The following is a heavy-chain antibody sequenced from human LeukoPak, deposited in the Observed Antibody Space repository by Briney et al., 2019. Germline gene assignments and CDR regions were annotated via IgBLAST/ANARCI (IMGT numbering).Heavy chain of an antibody. CDR1: GFTFSSYS. CDR3: ARVLRRSETGGGYYFDY. CDR2: ISSSGSTI. D-gene: IGHD1-14*01. J-gene: IGHJ4*02. Sequence: PGGSLRLSCAASGFTFSSYSMNWVRQAPGKGLEWVSYISSSGSTIYYADSVKGRFTISRDNAKNSLYLQMNSLRAEDTAVYYCARVLRRSETGGGYYFDYWGQGTLVTVSS. V-gene: IGHV3-48*04.